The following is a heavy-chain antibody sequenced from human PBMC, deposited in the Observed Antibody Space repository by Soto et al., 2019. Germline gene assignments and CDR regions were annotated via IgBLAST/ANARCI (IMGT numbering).Heavy chain of an antibody. CDR2: IIPILGIA. D-gene: IGHD1-26*01. CDR1: GGTFSSYT. V-gene: IGHV1-69*02. CDR3: ASLGYSGSYYGY. Sequence: QVQLVQSGAEVKKPGSSVKVSCKASGGTFSSYTISWVRQAPGQGLEWMGRIIPILGIANYAQKFQGRVTITADKSTSTAYMELSSLRSEDTAVYYCASLGYSGSYYGYWGQGTLDTVSS. J-gene: IGHJ4*02.